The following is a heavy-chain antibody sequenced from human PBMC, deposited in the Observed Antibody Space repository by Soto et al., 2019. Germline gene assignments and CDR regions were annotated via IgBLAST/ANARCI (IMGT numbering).Heavy chain of an antibody. CDR2: INAYNGNT. V-gene: IGHV1-18*01. Sequence: QVQLVQSGGEVKKPGASVKVSCKASVYTFTSYGISWVRQAPGQGLEWMGWINAYNGNTNYAQKVQGRVTMTTYTSTSPAYMELRSLRSDDTAVYYCARDVGYGLIDGWGQGTLVTVSS. CDR3: ARDVGYGLIDG. J-gene: IGHJ4*02. CDR1: VYTFTSYG. D-gene: IGHD5-18*01.